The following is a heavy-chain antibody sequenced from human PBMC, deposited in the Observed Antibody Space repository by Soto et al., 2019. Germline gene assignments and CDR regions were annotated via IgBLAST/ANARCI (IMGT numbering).Heavy chain of an antibody. J-gene: IGHJ3*02. V-gene: IGHV4-31*11. CDR1: GGSISSAGYY. Sequence: QVQLQESGPGLVKPSQTLSLTCAVSGGSISSAGYYWSWFRQYPGRGPERLGYLHYTGTTYYNPALKSRITISVGTDENGLCRTVRSVTAAHRALDDWAREYDSTGCTNEGVDIWGQGTMVTVSS. CDR2: LHYTGTT. CDR3: AREYDSTGCTNEGVDI. D-gene: IGHD3-22*01.